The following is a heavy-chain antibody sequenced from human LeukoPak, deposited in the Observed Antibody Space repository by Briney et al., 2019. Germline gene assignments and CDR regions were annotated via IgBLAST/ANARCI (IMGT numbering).Heavy chain of an antibody. Sequence: SETLSLTCAVYGGSFSGYYWSWIRQPPGKGLEWIGEINHSGSTNYNPSLKSRVTISVDTSKSQFSLKLSSVTAADTAVYYCASSDLWFGEFVYWGQGTLVTVSS. D-gene: IGHD3-10*01. CDR3: ASSDLWFGEFVY. CDR1: GGSFSGYY. J-gene: IGHJ4*02. CDR2: INHSGST. V-gene: IGHV4-34*01.